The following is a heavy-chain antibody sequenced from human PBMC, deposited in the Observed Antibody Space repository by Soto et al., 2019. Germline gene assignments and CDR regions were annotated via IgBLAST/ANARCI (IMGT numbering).Heavy chain of an antibody. D-gene: IGHD6-6*01. Sequence: PGESLKISCQGSGYAFSSYWIAWVRQMPGKGLEWMGIIYPGDSDTRYSPSFQGQVTISADKSISTAYLQWSSLKASDTAMYYCARPGLESIAAGPVDYWGQGTLVTVSS. CDR1: GYAFSSYW. J-gene: IGHJ4*02. CDR3: ARPGLESIAAGPVDY. V-gene: IGHV5-51*01. CDR2: IYPGDSDT.